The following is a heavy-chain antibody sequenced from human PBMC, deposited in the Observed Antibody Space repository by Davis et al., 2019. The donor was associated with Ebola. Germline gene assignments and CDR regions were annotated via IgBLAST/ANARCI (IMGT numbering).Heavy chain of an antibody. CDR1: GGSISGYY. CDR3: ARGRGYYYDSSGYYYGY. Sequence: PSETLSLTCAVYGGSISGYYWRWIRQHAGKGLEWIGEINHSGTTNYNPSLKSRVTISVDTSKNKFSLKLSSVTAADTAVYYCARGRGYYYDSSGYYYGYWGQGTLVTVSS. CDR2: INHSGTT. D-gene: IGHD3-22*01. J-gene: IGHJ4*02. V-gene: IGHV4-34*01.